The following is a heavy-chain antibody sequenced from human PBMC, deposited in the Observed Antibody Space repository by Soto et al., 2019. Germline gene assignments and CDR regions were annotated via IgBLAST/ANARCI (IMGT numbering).Heavy chain of an antibody. J-gene: IGHJ6*03. Sequence: SETLSLTCTVSGGSFSSYYWTWIRQSPGKGLEWIGYFYYSGITDYNPSLRGRLAISIDTSKNQFSLRLNSMTAADTAVYYCAGRDCSGTNCYYLDYYYMDVWGKGTTVTVSS. CDR1: GGSFSSYY. CDR3: AGRDCSGTNCYYLDYYYMDV. D-gene: IGHD2-2*01. V-gene: IGHV4-59*08. CDR2: FYYSGIT.